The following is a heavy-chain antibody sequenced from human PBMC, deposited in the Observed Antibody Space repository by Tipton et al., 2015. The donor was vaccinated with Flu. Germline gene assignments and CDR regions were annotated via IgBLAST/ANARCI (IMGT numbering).Heavy chain of an antibody. CDR3: AGQRLILDDSSGYHDY. V-gene: IGHV4-38-2*01. CDR2: IYHSGST. Sequence: TLSLTCAVSGYSISSGYYWGWIRQPPGKGLEWIGSIYHSGSTYHNPSLKSRVTISVDTSKNQFSLKLSSVTAADTAVYYCAGQRLILDDSSGYHDYWGQGTLVTVSS. D-gene: IGHD3-22*01. CDR1: GYSISSGYY. J-gene: IGHJ4*02.